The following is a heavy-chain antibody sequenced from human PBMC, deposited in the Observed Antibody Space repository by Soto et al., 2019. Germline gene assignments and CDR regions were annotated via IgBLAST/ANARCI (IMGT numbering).Heavy chain of an antibody. CDR2: ISAYNGNT. CDR3: AREQGFRVLINSYWFDP. V-gene: IGHV1-18*01. J-gene: IGHJ5*02. D-gene: IGHD3-9*01. CDR1: GYTFSRYG. Sequence: ASVKVSCKASGYTFSRYGIMWVRQAPGQGLEWMGWISAYNGNTNSAEKLRGRLTMTTDASTTTAYMELRSLRSDDTAIYYCAREQGFRVLINSYWFDPWGQGTLVTVSS.